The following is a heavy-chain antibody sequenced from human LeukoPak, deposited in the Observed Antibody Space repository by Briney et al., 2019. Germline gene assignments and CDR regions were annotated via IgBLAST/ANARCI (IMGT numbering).Heavy chain of an antibody. J-gene: IGHJ4*02. CDR3: ARESGDSSSPVYFDY. V-gene: IGHV1-46*01. Sequence: GASVKVSCKASGYTFTSYYMHWVRQAPGQGLEWMGIINPSGDSTSYAQKFQGRVTMTRDTSTSTVYMELSSLRSEDTAVYYCARESGDSSSPVYFDYWGQGTLVTVSS. CDR2: INPSGDST. D-gene: IGHD6-13*01. CDR1: GYTFTSYY.